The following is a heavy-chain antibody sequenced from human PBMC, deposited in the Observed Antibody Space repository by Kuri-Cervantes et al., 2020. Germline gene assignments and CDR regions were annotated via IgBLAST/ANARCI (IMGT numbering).Heavy chain of an antibody. CDR2: ISSSSSYI. D-gene: IGHD1-26*01. J-gene: IGHJ4*02. CDR3: ARSRIVGATPHFDY. Sequence: GGSLRLSCAASGFTFSSYSMNWVRQAPGKGLEWVSSISSSSSYIYYADSVKGRFTISRDNAKNSLYLQMSSLRAEDTAVYYCARSRIVGATPHFDYWGQGTLVTVSS. V-gene: IGHV3-21*01. CDR1: GFTFSSYS.